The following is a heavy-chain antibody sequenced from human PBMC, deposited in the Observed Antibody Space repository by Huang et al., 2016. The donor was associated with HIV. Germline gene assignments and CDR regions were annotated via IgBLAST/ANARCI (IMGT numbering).Heavy chain of an antibody. CDR3: ARTAYSYGFRQGYNWFDP. CDR2: IIPIFGTA. CDR1: GGPFSSYA. V-gene: IGHV1-69*13. J-gene: IGHJ5*02. Sequence: QVLLVQSGAEVRKPGSSVKVSCTAFGGPFSSYAISWVRQAPGQGLEWMGWIIPIFGTANYTQKFQGRVTITVDESTNTGYMELTRLTSEDTAVYYCARTAYSYGFRQGYNWFDPWGQGTPVTVSS. D-gene: IGHD5-18*01.